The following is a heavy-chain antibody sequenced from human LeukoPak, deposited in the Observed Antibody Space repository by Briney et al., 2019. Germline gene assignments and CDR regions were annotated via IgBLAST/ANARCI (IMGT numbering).Heavy chain of an antibody. CDR2: IKSKTDGGTT. V-gene: IGHV3-15*01. D-gene: IGHD6-19*01. Sequence: GGSLRLSCAASGFTFSNAWMSWVRQAPGKGLEWVGRIKSKTDGGTTDYAAPVKGRFTISRDDSKNTLYLQMNSLKTEDTAVYYCTTDWKSSGXYLPFDYWGQGTLVTVSS. J-gene: IGHJ4*02. CDR1: GFTFSNAW. CDR3: TTDWKSSGXYLPFDY.